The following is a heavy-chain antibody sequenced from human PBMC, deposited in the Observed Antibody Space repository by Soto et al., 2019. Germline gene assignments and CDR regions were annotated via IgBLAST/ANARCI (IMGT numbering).Heavy chain of an antibody. CDR2: ISYDGSNK. V-gene: IGHV3-30-3*01. CDR3: ARDEYSSGWTGRVDY. J-gene: IGHJ4*02. Sequence: PGGSLRLSCAASGFTFSSYAMHWVRQAPGKGLEWVAVISYDGSNKYYADSVKGRFTISRDNPKNTLYLQMNSLRAEDTAVYYCARDEYSSGWTGRVDYWGQGTLVTVSS. D-gene: IGHD6-19*01. CDR1: GFTFSSYA.